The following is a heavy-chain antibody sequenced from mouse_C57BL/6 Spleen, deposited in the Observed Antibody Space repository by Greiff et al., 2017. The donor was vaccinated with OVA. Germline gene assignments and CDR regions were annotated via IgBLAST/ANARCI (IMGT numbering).Heavy chain of an antibody. J-gene: IGHJ4*01. Sequence: EVQRVESGGGLVKPGGSLKLSCAASGFTFSSYAMSWVRQTPEKRLEWVGTISAGGSYTYYPDNLKGRFTLSRDNAKNNLYLQMSHLKSEDTAMYYCERYDYDEGPHYYAMDYWGQGTSVTVSS. V-gene: IGHV5-4*01. CDR1: GFTFSSYA. CDR3: ERYDYDEGPHYYAMDY. CDR2: ISAGGSYT. D-gene: IGHD2-4*01.